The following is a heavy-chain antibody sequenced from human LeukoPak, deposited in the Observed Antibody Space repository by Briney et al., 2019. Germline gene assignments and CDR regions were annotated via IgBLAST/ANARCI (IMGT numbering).Heavy chain of an antibody. CDR1: GSSISSGYY. CDR3: ARDTVTMVRGVTWFDP. Sequence: SETLSLTCTVSGSSISSGYYWGWIRQPPGEGLEWIGSIYHSGSTYYNPSLKSRVTISVDTSKNQFSLKLSSVTAADTAVYYCARDTVTMVRGVTWFDPWGQGTLVTVSS. J-gene: IGHJ5*02. D-gene: IGHD3-10*01. CDR2: IYHSGST. V-gene: IGHV4-38-2*02.